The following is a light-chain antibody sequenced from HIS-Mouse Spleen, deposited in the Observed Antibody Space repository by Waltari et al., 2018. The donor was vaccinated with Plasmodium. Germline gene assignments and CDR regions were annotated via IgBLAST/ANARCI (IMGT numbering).Light chain of an antibody. CDR1: QSISSY. CDR3: QQSYSTWT. J-gene: IGKJ1*01. V-gene: IGKV1-39*01. CDR2: AAS. Sequence: DIQMTQSPSSLSASVGDRVPITCRASQSISSYLNWYQQKPGKAPKPLIYAASSLQSGVPSRFSGTGSGTDFTLTISSLQPEDFATYFWQQSYSTWTFGQGTKVEIK.